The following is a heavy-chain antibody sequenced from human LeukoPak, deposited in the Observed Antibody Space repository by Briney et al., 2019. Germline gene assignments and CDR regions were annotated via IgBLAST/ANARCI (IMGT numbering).Heavy chain of an antibody. Sequence: GGSLRLSCAASGFTFSSYAMHWVRQAPGKGLEWVAVISYDGSNKYYADSVKGRFTISRDNSKNTLYLQMNSLGAEDTAVYYCASSVVPYYYYGMDVWGQGTTVTVSS. J-gene: IGHJ6*02. CDR2: ISYDGSNK. V-gene: IGHV3-30-3*01. CDR1: GFTFSSYA. CDR3: ASSVVPYYYYGMDV. D-gene: IGHD2-2*01.